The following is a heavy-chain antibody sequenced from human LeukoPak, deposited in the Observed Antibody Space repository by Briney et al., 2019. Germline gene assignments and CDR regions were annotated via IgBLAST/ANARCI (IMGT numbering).Heavy chain of an antibody. CDR1: GFTFSSYW. J-gene: IGHJ4*02. CDR2: IKQDGSEK. CDR3: ARGLWRGKNYYDSSGYYPYDY. Sequence: GGSLRLSCAASGFTFSSYWMSWVRQAPGKGLEWVANIKQDGSEKYYVDSVKGRFTISRDNAKNSLYLQMNSLRAEDTAVYHCARGLWRGKNYYDSSGYYPYDYWGQGTLVTVSS. D-gene: IGHD3-22*01. V-gene: IGHV3-7*01.